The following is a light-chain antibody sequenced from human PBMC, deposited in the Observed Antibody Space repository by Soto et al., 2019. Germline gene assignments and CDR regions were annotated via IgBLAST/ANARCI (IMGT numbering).Light chain of an antibody. V-gene: IGLV2-23*01. CDR2: EGS. CDR3: CSYEGSRTCVV. CDR1: SSDVGSYNL. J-gene: IGLJ2*01. Sequence: QSALTQPASVSGSPGQSITISCTGTSSDVGSYNLVSWYQQHPGKAPKLMIYEGSKRPSGVSNRFSGSKSGITASLTISGLQAGDEADYYCCSYEGSRTCVVFGGGTKVTVL.